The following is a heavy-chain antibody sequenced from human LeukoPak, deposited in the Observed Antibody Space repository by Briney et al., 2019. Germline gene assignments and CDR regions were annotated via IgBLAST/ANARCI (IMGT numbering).Heavy chain of an antibody. J-gene: IGHJ4*02. V-gene: IGHV3-30*02. CDR3: ANFRGYSGYGGLFDY. CDR2: IRYDGSNK. D-gene: IGHD5-12*01. CDR1: GFTFSSYG. Sequence: PGGSLRLSCAASGFTFSSYGMHWVRQAPGKGLEWVAFIRYDGSNKYYADSVKGRFTISRDNSKNTLYLRMNSLRAEDTAVYYCANFRGYSGYGGLFDYWGQGTLVTVSS.